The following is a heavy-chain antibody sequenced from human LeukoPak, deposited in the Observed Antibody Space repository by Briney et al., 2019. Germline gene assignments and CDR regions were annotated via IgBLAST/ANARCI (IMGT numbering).Heavy chain of an antibody. CDR2: VYYSAST. J-gene: IGHJ4*02. CDR3: ARGIMTTVPTFDY. CDR1: GGSINGYY. D-gene: IGHD4-11*01. V-gene: IGHV4-59*07. Sequence: PSDPLSLTCTVSGGSINGYYWSWIRQPPGKGLEWIGYVYYSASTNYSPSLKSRVTISVDTSKKQFSLRLSSVTAAETAVYYCARGIMTTVPTFDYWGQGTLVTVSS.